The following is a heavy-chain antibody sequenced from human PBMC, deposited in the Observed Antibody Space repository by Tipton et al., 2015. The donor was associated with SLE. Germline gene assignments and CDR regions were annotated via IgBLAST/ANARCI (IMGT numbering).Heavy chain of an antibody. V-gene: IGHV4-31*03. D-gene: IGHD6-13*01. CDR1: GDSINSDGYF. J-gene: IGHJ4*02. CDR2: IYYSGST. Sequence: LRLSCTVSGDSINSDGYFWTWIRQPPGKGLEWIGYIYYSGSTYYNPSLQSRLTMSVDTSRNQFSLKLTSVTAADTAVYFCARHAPYGTGWYGRDDCWGQGTLVTVSS. CDR3: ARHAPYGTGWYGRDDC.